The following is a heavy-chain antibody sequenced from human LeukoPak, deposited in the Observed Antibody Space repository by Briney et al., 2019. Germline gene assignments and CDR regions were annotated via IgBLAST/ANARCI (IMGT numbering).Heavy chain of an antibody. J-gene: IGHJ4*02. Sequence: VASVTVSCTASGYTFTSYGISWVRQAPGQGLEWMGWISAYNGNTNYAQKLQGRVTMTTDTSTSTAYMELRSLRSDDTAVYYCAKDQRWESPHYLDSWGQGTLVTVSS. D-gene: IGHD1-26*01. V-gene: IGHV1-18*01. CDR1: GYTFTSYG. CDR2: ISAYNGNT. CDR3: AKDQRWESPHYLDS.